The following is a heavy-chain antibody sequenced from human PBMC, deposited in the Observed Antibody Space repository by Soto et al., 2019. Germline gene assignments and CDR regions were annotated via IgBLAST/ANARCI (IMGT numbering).Heavy chain of an antibody. V-gene: IGHV3-23*01. D-gene: IGHD6-25*01. Sequence: EVQLLESGGGLVQPGRSLRLSCAASGFTFSSYAMSWVRQAPGKGLEWVSAISGSGGTTYYAYSVKGRFTISSDNSKNTLFLQMNSLRAEDTAVYYCAKFFVETGGSSGLPWSFHYWGQGTLVTVSS. CDR3: AKFFVETGGSSGLPWSFHY. J-gene: IGHJ4*02. CDR1: GFTFSSYA. CDR2: ISGSGGTT.